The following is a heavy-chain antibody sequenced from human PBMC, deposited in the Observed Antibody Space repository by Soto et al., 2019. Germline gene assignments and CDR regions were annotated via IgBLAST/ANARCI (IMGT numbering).Heavy chain of an antibody. CDR1: GYTFTSYD. Sequence: QVQLVQSGAEVRKPGASVKVSCKASGYTFTSYDINWVRQATGQGLEYLGWMSPNSGNTGYVQKFQGGVTMTGDTSITTAYMELSSLRSEDTAVYFCARGVKYGAYSRWFDPWGQGTLVTVSS. CDR3: ARGVKYGAYSRWFDP. D-gene: IGHD4-17*01. CDR2: MSPNSGNT. V-gene: IGHV1-8*01. J-gene: IGHJ5*02.